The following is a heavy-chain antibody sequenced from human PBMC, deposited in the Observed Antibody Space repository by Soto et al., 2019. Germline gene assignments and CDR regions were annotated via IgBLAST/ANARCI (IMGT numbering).Heavy chain of an antibody. CDR1: GFTFSSFA. CDR2: ISYDGINK. D-gene: IGHD3-22*01. Sequence: QVQLVESGGGVVQPGRSLRLSCAASGFTFSSFAIHWVRQAPGQGLEWVSRISYDGINKYYADSVKGRFTISRDNSKNTLYLQMNSLRAEDTAVYYCARAYDSSMNYCDYGCQGNLVTVSS. V-gene: IGHV3-30-3*01. J-gene: IGHJ4*02. CDR3: ARAYDSSMNYCDY.